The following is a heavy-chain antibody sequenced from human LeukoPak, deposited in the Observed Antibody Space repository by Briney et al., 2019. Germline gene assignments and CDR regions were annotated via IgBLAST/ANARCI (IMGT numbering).Heavy chain of an antibody. D-gene: IGHD5-18*01. CDR1: GGSISSYY. CDR2: IYYSGST. Sequence: PSETLSLTCTVSGGSISSYYWSWIRQPPGKGLEWIGYIYYSGSTYYNPSLKSRVTISVDTSKNQFSLKLSSVTAADTAVYYCARVGDTVYYFDYWGQGTLVTVSS. J-gene: IGHJ4*02. V-gene: IGHV4-59*08. CDR3: ARVGDTVYYFDY.